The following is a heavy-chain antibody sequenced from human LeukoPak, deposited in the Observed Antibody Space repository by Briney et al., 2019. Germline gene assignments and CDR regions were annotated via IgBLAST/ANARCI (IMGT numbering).Heavy chain of an antibody. CDR2: IKQDGGEK. V-gene: IGHV3-7*01. CDR1: GVTLSTYW. D-gene: IGHD3-10*01. Sequence: GSLRLSSVASGVTLSTYWMSSVGQAPGQGREWVANIKQDGGEKYYVDSVKGRFTISRDNAKNSLSLQMNSLRAEDTAVYYCARAYPNHYGSGSYGDYWGQGTLVTVSS. J-gene: IGHJ4*02. CDR3: ARAYPNHYGSGSYGDY.